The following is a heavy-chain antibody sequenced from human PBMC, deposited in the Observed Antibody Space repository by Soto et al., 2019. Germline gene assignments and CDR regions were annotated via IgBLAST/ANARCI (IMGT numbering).Heavy chain of an antibody. CDR1: GGPARSYT. CDR3: ARERFCSSTACYREAFDV. CDR2: IIPLLGVP. V-gene: IGHV1-69*04. Sequence: QVQLVQSGAEVRKPGSSVRVSCKASGGPARSYTLTWVRQAPGQGLEWMGRIIPLLGVPDYAQKFQGRLTIVADKSTNTAYMDLSSLTSDDTALSYCARERFCSSTACYREAFDVWGQGTQVTVSS. D-gene: IGHD2-2*01. J-gene: IGHJ3*01.